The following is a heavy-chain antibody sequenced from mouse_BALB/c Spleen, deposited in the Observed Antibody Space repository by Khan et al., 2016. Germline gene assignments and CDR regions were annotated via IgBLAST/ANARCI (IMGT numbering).Heavy chain of an antibody. J-gene: IGHJ2*01. V-gene: IGHV9-3*02. CDR3: AIYGSSAYVAS. D-gene: IGHD1-1*01. CDR1: GYTFRNYG. Sequence: QIQLVQSGPELKKPGETVKISCKASGYTFRNYGINWVTQAPGKGLKWMGWINTNTEESTFAEEFKGRFAFSLETSASTAYLQINNLKTEDTATYVCAIYGSSAYVASWGRATTLTVSS. CDR2: INTNTEES.